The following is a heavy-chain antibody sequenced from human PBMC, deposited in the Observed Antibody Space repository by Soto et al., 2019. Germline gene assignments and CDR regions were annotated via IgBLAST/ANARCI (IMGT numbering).Heavy chain of an antibody. J-gene: IGHJ4*02. CDR3: ARLAPCSGGFCYSRRLEY. V-gene: IGHV1-18*01. CDR1: GYTFATYG. D-gene: IGHD2-15*01. Sequence: ASVKVSCKASGYTFATYGISWVRQAPGQGLEWMGWITPVNGDTNYAQKFQGRVTLTTETSTSTAYMEVRTLRSDDTAVYYFARLAPCSGGFCYSRRLEYWGQGTLVTVSS. CDR2: ITPVNGDT.